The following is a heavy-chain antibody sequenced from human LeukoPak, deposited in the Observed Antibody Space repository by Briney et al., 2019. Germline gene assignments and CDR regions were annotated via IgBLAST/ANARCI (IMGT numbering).Heavy chain of an antibody. J-gene: IGHJ5*02. CDR2: NYSGGTT. D-gene: IGHD2-15*01. CDR3: ASLYCSRGSCAFDV. V-gene: IGHV3-66*01. CDR1: GYIFSAYD. Sequence: GRSLRLSCEASGYIFSAYDMTWVRQSSGKGLEWVQLNYSGGTTDDADYVKGRFTIYKDNSKDSVFLQMNSLTAEDTSLYYCASLYCSRGSCAFDVWGQGTLVTVSS.